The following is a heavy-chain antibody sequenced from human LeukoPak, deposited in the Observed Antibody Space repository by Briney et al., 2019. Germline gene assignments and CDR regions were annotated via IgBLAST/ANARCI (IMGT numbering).Heavy chain of an antibody. CDR2: IYYSGST. D-gene: IGHD5-18*01. V-gene: IGHV4-59*01. CDR3: ARVNTAMVSPFDP. J-gene: IGHJ5*02. Sequence: SETLSLTCTVSGGSISSYYWSWIRQPPGKGLEWLGYIYYSGSTNYNPSLKSRVTISVDTSKNQFSLKLSSVTAADTAVYYCARVNTAMVSPFDPWGQGTLVTVSS. CDR1: GGSISSYY.